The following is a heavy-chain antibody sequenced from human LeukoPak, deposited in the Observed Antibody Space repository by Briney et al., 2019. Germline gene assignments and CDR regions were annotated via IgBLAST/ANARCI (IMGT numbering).Heavy chain of an antibody. CDR1: GFTFSSYS. V-gene: IGHV3-48*04. D-gene: IGHD3-22*01. CDR3: ARTDYYDSSGYSPFYFDY. CDR2: ISSSSSTI. Sequence: GGSLRLSCAASGFTFSSYSMNWVRQAPGKGLEWVSYISSSSSTIYYADSVKGRFTISRDNAKNSLYLQMNSPRAEDTAVYYCARTDYYDSSGYSPFYFDYWGQGTLVTVSS. J-gene: IGHJ4*02.